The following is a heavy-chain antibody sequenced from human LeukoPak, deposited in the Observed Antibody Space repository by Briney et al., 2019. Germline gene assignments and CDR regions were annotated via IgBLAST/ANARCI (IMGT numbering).Heavy chain of an antibody. CDR1: GGSISSYY. Sequence: SETLPLTCTVSGGSISSYYWSWIRQPPGKGLEWIGYIYYSGSTNYNPSLKSRVTISVDTSKNQFSLKLSSVTAADTAVYYCARGWYWGTWFDPWGQGTLVTVSS. V-gene: IGHV4-59*01. D-gene: IGHD6-19*01. CDR3: ARGWYWGTWFDP. CDR2: IYYSGST. J-gene: IGHJ5*02.